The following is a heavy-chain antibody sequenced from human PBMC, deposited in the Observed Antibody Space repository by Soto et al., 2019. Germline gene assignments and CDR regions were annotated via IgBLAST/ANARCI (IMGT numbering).Heavy chain of an antibody. CDR3: ARTMVRGVIIPDYYGMDV. CDR1: GGSISSYY. Sequence: SETLSLTCTVSGGSISSYYWSWIRQPPGKGLEWIGYIYYSGSTNYNPSLKSRVTISVDTSKNQFSLKLSSVTAADTAVYYCARTMVRGVIIPDYYGMDVWGQGTTVT. CDR2: IYYSGST. V-gene: IGHV4-59*08. J-gene: IGHJ6*02. D-gene: IGHD3-10*01.